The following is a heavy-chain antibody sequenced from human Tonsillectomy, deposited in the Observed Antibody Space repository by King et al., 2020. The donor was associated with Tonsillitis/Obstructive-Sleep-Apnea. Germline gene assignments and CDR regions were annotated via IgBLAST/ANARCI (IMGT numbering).Heavy chain of an antibody. V-gene: IGHV4-31*03. Sequence: VQLQESGPGLVKPSQTLSLTCTVSGGSITSGGYYWSWIRQHPGKGLEWIGYIYYSGSAYYNPSLKRRVTISVDTSKNQFSLKLRSVTAAATAVDYCAGVSSSTDDAFDIWGQGTMVTVSS. CDR3: AGVSSSTDDAFDI. D-gene: IGHD6-6*01. CDR1: GGSITSGGYY. J-gene: IGHJ3*02. CDR2: IYYSGSA.